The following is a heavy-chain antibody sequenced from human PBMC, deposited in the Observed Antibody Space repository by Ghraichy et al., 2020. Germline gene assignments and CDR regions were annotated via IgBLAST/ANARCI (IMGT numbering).Heavy chain of an antibody. Sequence: ASVKVSCKASGYTFTGYYMHWVRQAPGQGLEWMGWVNSHTGGAAYAQKFQGSVTMTRDTSITTVYMELSSLKSDDTAVYFCARDWGTGWYLSDFWGQGTPVTVSS. V-gene: IGHV1-2*02. CDR3: ARDWGTGWYLSDF. CDR1: GYTFTGYY. D-gene: IGHD6-19*01. J-gene: IGHJ4*02. CDR2: VNSHTGGA.